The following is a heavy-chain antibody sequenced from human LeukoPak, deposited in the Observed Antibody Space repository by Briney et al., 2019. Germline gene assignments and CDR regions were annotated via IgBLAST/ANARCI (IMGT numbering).Heavy chain of an antibody. V-gene: IGHV7-4-1*02. CDR2: IDTNTGNP. CDR1: GYTFSRNA. Sequence: PWDSVKVSCKASGYTFSRNAINWVRQAPGQGLEWMGWIDTNTGNPTYAQGFTGQFVFSLDTSVSTAYLQISSLKAEDTAEYFCARGDDSSGYFSDWGQGTLVTVSS. J-gene: IGHJ4*02. CDR3: ARGDDSSGYFSD. D-gene: IGHD3-22*01.